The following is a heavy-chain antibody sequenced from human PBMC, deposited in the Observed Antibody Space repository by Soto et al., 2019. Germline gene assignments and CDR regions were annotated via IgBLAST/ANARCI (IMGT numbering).Heavy chain of an antibody. Sequence: PSETLSLTCTVSGGSISTRTYYWGWVRQPPGKGLEYIGSIYYSGKTYYNPSLKDRLTISVDTSRNQFSLKLSSVTAADTAVYYCARQGTKDYFDYWGQGTLVTVSS. CDR2: IYYSGKT. V-gene: IGHV4-39*01. J-gene: IGHJ4*02. CDR3: ARQGTKDYFDY. CDR1: GGSISTRTYY.